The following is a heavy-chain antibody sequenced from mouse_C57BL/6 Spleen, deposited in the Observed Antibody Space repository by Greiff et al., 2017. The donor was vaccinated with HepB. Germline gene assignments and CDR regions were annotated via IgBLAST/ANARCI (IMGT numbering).Heavy chain of an antibody. D-gene: IGHD3-2*01. J-gene: IGHJ2*01. CDR2: ISSGGSYT. CDR3: ARHDRDYFDY. V-gene: IGHV5-6*01. CDR1: GFTFSSYG. Sequence: EVQGVESGGDLVKPGGSLKLSCAASGFTFSSYGMSWVRQTPDKRLEWVATISSGGSYTYYPDSVKGRFTISRDNAKNTLYLQMSSLKSEDTAMYYCARHDRDYFDYWGQGTTLTVSS.